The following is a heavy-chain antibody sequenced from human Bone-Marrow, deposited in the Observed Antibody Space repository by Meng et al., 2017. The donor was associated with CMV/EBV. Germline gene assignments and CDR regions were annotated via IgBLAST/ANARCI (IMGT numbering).Heavy chain of an antibody. CDR1: GFTFSSYS. Sequence: GGSLRLSCAASGFTFSSYSMNWVRQAPGKGLEWVSSISSSSSYIYYADSVKGRFTISRDNAKNSLYLQMNSLRAEDTAVYYCASAGYYDFWSGYPYYYYGMDVWGQGTTVTGSS. CDR2: ISSSSSYI. D-gene: IGHD3-3*01. CDR3: ASAGYYDFWSGYPYYYYGMDV. V-gene: IGHV3-21*01. J-gene: IGHJ6*01.